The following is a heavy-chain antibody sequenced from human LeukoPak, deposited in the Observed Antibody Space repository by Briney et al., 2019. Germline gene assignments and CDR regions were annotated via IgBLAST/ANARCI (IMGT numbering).Heavy chain of an antibody. V-gene: IGHV3-21*01. CDR1: GFTFSNYN. Sequence: GGSLRLSCAASGFTFSNYNMNWVRQAPGKGLEWVSSISSSSSYIYYADSVKGRFTISRDNAKNSLYLQMNSLRAEDTAVYYCARTYFDWARDAFDIWGQGTMVTVSS. D-gene: IGHD3-9*01. J-gene: IGHJ3*02. CDR2: ISSSSSYI. CDR3: ARTYFDWARDAFDI.